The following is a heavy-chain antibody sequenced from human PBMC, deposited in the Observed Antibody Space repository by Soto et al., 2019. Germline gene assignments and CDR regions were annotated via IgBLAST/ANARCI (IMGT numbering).Heavy chain of an antibody. Sequence: PGGSLRLSCAASGFTISKFEMTWVRQAPGKGLEWVSSISSDGTTIYYADSVKGRFTISRDNDKNSLYLQMNSLKGEDTATYYCVRVGVVARPYWGQGTPVTVSS. V-gene: IGHV3-48*03. CDR2: ISSDGTTI. D-gene: IGHD2-21*01. J-gene: IGHJ4*02. CDR1: GFTISKFE. CDR3: VRVGVVARPY.